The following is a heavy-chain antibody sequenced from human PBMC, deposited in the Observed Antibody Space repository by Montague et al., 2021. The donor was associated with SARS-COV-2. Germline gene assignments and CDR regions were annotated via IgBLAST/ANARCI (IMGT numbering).Heavy chain of an antibody. V-gene: IGHV3-53*01. CDR1: GFIVSANY. CDR3: AGKVLVGTGNYGMDV. Sequence: SLRLSCPASGFIVSANYMTWVRQAPGKGLEWVSVMYSSGTIYYADSVRGRFTISRDNSKNTLYLQMNSLRADDTAVYYCAGKVLVGTGNYGMDVWGQGTTVTVSS. D-gene: IGHD1-1*01. J-gene: IGHJ6*02. CDR2: MYSSGTI.